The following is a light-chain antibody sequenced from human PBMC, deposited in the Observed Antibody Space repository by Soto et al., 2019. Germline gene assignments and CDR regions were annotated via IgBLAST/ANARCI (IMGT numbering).Light chain of an antibody. CDR2: SNN. Sequence: QAVVTQPPSASGTPGQRVAISCSGSSSNIGSNIVTWYQQLPGTAPKLLIYSNNQRPSGVPDRFSGSKSGTSASLAIRGLQSEDEADYYCAAWDDSLNAVVFGGGTQLTVL. CDR3: AAWDDSLNAVV. V-gene: IGLV1-44*01. J-gene: IGLJ2*01. CDR1: SSNIGSNI.